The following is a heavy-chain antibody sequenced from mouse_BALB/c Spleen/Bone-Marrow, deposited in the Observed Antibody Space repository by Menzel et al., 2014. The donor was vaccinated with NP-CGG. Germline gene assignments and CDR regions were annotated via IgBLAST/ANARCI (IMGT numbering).Heavy chain of an antibody. CDR1: GFTSTDYY. Sequence: EVKLVESGGGLVQPGGSLRLSCATSGFTSTDYYMSWVRQPPGKALEWLGFIRNKANGYTTEYSASVKGRFTISRDNSQSIHYLQMNTLRAEDSATYYCARDDYYAMDYWGQGTSVTVSS. V-gene: IGHV7-3*02. CDR3: ARDDYYAMDY. J-gene: IGHJ4*01. CDR2: IRNKANGYTT.